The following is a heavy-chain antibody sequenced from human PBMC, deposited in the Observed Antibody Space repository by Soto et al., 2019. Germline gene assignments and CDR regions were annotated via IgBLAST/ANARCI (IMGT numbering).Heavy chain of an antibody. CDR2: IYYSGST. CDR1: GGSISSSNHY. J-gene: IGHJ2*01. CDR3: ARLLCSGGSCSHELYVLSGRGTFDL. D-gene: IGHD2-15*01. Sequence: SETLSLTCTVSGGSISSSNHYWGWIRQSPGQGLEWIGSIYYSGSTYYNPSLKSRVTISVDTSKNQFSLRLSSVTAADTAVFYCARLLCSGGSCSHELYVLSGRGTFDL. V-gene: IGHV4-39*01.